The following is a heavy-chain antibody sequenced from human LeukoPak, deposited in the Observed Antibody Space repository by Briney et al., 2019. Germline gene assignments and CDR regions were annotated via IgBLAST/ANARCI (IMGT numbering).Heavy chain of an antibody. CDR2: IIPIFGTA. D-gene: IGHD6-19*01. V-gene: IGHV1-69*06. CDR1: GGTFSSYA. Sequence: VASVKVSRKASGGTFSSYAISWVRQAPGQGLEGMGGIIPIFGTANYAQKFQGRVTITADKSTSTAYMELSSLRSEDTAVYYCARDAPYSSGWYGRAGYYFDYWGQGTLATVSS. CDR3: ARDAPYSSGWYGRAGYYFDY. J-gene: IGHJ4*02.